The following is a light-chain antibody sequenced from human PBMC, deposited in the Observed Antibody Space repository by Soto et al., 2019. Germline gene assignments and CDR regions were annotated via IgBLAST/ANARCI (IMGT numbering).Light chain of an antibody. CDR1: QSVSSY. V-gene: IGKV3-11*01. CDR3: QQSSNWPGT. J-gene: IGKJ1*01. Sequence: EIVLTQSPATLSLSPGERATLSCRASQSVSSYLAWYQQKPGQAPRLLIYDASNRATGIPARFSGSGSGTDFTLTISSLAPEDFAFYYCQQSSNWPGTFGQGTKVEIK. CDR2: DAS.